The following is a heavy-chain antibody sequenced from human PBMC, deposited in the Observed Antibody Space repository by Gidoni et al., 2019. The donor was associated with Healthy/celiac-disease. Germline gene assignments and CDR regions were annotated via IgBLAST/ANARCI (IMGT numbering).Heavy chain of an antibody. CDR2: ISWNSGSI. D-gene: IGHD6-13*01. CDR1: GFTFDDSA. J-gene: IGHJ4*02. Sequence: EVQLVESGGGLVQPGRSLRLSCAASGFTFDDSALHWVRHAPGKGLEWVAGISWNSGSIGYADSVKGRFTISRDNAKNSLYLQMNSLRAEDTALYYCAKDMWPRGGIAAAGLDGYWGQGTLVTVSS. CDR3: AKDMWPRGGIAAAGLDGY. V-gene: IGHV3-9*01.